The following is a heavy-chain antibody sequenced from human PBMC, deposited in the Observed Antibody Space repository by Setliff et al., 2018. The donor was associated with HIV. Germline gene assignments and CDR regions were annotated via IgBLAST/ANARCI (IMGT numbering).Heavy chain of an antibody. CDR2: FHYSGST. CDR3: ARGYYYGMDD. Sequence: SETLSLTCNVSGGSISSSSYFWGWIRQPPGKGLEWIGSFHYSGSTSYNPSLRSRVTISRDNAKNSLYLQMNSLRAEDTAVYYCARGYYYGMDDWGQGTTVTVSS. CDR1: GGSISSSSYF. V-gene: IGHV4-39*07. J-gene: IGHJ6*02.